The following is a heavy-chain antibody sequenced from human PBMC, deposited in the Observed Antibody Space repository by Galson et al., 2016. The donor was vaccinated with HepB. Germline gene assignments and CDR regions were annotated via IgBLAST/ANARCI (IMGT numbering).Heavy chain of an antibody. CDR2: IHHSGST. V-gene: IGHV4-38-2*02. Sequence: SETLSLTCNVSGDSISSSYYWAWIRQPPGKGLEWIGSIHHSGSTYHNPSLTSRVTMSLDTSKNQASLKLYFVTAADTAVYYCARSGTTHGLVLRYYYMDVWGKGTTVTVSS. D-gene: IGHD1-1*01. CDR3: ARSGTTHGLVLRYYYMDV. J-gene: IGHJ6*03. CDR1: GDSISSSYY.